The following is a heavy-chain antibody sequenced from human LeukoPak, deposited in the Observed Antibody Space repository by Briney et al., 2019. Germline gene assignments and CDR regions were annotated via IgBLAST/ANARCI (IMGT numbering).Heavy chain of an antibody. J-gene: IGHJ4*02. D-gene: IGHD6-19*01. CDR2: ISGTGGST. Sequence: GSLSLSCAASGFTFSSYAMSWVRQAPGKGLEWVSAISGTGGSTHYADSVKGRFTISRDNSKNTLYLQMNSLRAEDTAVYYCARSSAGWYSQFDYWGQGTLVTVSS. V-gene: IGHV3-23*01. CDR3: ARSSAGWYSQFDY. CDR1: GFTFSSYA.